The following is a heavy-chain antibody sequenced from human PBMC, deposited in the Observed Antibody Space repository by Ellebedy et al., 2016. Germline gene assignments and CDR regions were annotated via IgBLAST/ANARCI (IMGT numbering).Heavy chain of an antibody. V-gene: IGHV5-10-1*01. CDR3: ARVMVAGYGYYYYGMDV. Sequence: GESLKISCKGSGYSFTSYWISWVRQMPGKGLEWMGRIDPSDSYTNYSPSFQGHVTISADKSISTAYLQWSSLKASDTAMYYCARVMVAGYGYYYYGMDVWGQGTTVTVSS. J-gene: IGHJ6*02. D-gene: IGHD5-18*01. CDR1: GYSFTSYW. CDR2: IDPSDSYT.